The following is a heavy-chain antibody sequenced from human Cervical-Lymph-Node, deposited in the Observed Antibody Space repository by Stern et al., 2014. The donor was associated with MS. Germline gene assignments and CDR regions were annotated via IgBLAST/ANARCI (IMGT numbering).Heavy chain of an antibody. V-gene: IGHV1-69*06. J-gene: IGHJ6*02. CDR2: IIPIFGTT. D-gene: IGHD1-26*01. CDR1: GSTFSGYL. CDR3: ARGETPIPSYGMDV. Sequence: QVQLVQSGAEVKKPGSSVKVSCEGFGSTFSGYLITWVRQAPGQGLEGMGGIIPIFGTTNYAEKFQGRVTMTADRSTISAYMELSGLRSDDTAVYYCARGETPIPSYGMDVWGQGTTVTVSS.